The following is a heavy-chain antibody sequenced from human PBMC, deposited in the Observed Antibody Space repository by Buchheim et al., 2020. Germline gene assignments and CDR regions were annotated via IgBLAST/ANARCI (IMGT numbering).Heavy chain of an antibody. CDR3: VRYYGDYSLDY. CDR2: ISYDGSNK. J-gene: IGHJ4*02. CDR1: GFAFSSYA. Sequence: QVQLVESGGGVVQPGRSLRLSCAASGFAFSSYAMHWVRQAPGKGLEWVTVISYDGSNKYYADSVKGRFTISSDNSKQTLYLQMNSLRAEDTAVYYCVRYYGDYSLDYWGQGTL. D-gene: IGHD4-17*01. V-gene: IGHV3-30-3*01.